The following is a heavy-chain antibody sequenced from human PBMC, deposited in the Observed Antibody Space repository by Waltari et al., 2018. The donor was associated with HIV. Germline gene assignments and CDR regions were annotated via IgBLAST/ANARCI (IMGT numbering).Heavy chain of an antibody. D-gene: IGHD3-10*01. V-gene: IGHV1-8*01. CDR2: MNPNSGNT. Sequence: QVQLVQSGAEVKKPGASVKVSCKASGYTFTSYDITWVRQATGQGLEWMGWMNPNSGNTGYAQKFQGRVTMTRNTSISTAYMELSSLRSEDTAVYYCARGRESGHYYYYYMDVWGKGTTVTVSS. CDR3: ARGRESGHYYYYYMDV. J-gene: IGHJ6*03. CDR1: GYTFTSYD.